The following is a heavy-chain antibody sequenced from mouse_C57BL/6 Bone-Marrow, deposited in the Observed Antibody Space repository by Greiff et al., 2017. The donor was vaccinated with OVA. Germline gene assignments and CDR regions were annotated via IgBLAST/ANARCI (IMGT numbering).Heavy chain of an antibody. CDR3: ARHDGYSFAY. CDR2: ISNGGGST. Sequence: EVKLEESGGGLVQPGGSLKLSCAASGFTFSDYYMYWVRQTPEKRLEWVAYISNGGGSTYYPDTVKGRFTISRDNAKNTLYLQMSRLKSEDTAMYYCARHDGYSFAYWGQGTLVTVSA. V-gene: IGHV5-12*01. CDR1: GFTFSDYY. D-gene: IGHD2-3*01. J-gene: IGHJ3*01.